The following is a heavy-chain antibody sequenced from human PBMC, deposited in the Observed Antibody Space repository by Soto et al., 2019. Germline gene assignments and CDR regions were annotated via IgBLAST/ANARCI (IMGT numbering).Heavy chain of an antibody. CDR3: ARYVRGHPPAYRGPFGSWRV. CDR2: IYHSGST. V-gene: IGHV4-4*02. D-gene: IGHD3-10*02. CDR1: GGSISSSNW. Sequence: SETLSLTCAVSGGSISSSNWWSWVRQPPGKGLEWIGEIYHSGSTNYNPSLKSRVTISVDKSKNQFSLKLSSVTAADTAVYYCARYVRGHPPAYRGPFGSWRVWGQGTLVTVSS. J-gene: IGHJ4*02.